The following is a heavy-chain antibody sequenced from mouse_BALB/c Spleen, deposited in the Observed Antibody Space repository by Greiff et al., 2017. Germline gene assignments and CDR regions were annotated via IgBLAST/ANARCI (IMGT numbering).Heavy chain of an antibody. CDR2: IYPSDSYT. J-gene: IGHJ4*01. Sequence: QVQLQQPGAELVRPGASVKLSCKASGYTFTSYWINWVKQRPGQGLEWIGNIYPSDSYTNYNQKFKDKATLTVDKSSSTAYMQLSSPTSEDSAVYYCTRTGDYAMDYWGQGTSVTVSS. V-gene: IGHV1-69*02. D-gene: IGHD4-1*01. CDR3: TRTGDYAMDY. CDR1: GYTFTSYW.